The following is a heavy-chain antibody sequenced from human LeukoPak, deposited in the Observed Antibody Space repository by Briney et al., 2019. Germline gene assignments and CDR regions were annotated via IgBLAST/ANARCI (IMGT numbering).Heavy chain of an antibody. CDR3: VRAGEGTIGSRYYDY. CDR2: INPSGGTT. CDR1: GYTFTNYY. Sequence: GASVKVSCKASGYTFTNYYMHWVRQAPGQGLECMGLINPSGGTTTYAQNSRGRLTVTRDMSTSTVYMELSSLRFEDTAVYFCVRAGEGTIGSRYYDYWGQGTLVTVSS. V-gene: IGHV1-46*01. D-gene: IGHD2-8*01. J-gene: IGHJ4*02.